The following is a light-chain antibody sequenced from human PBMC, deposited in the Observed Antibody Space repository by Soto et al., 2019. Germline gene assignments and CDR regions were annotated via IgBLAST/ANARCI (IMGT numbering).Light chain of an antibody. CDR1: SGHSNYA. CDR2: LNSDGSH. CDR3: QTWGSGIVV. Sequence: QLVLTQSPSASASLGASVKLTCTLSSGHSNYAIAWHQQQSEKGPRYLMKLNSDGSHSKGDGLPDRFSGYSSGAERYLTISRLQSDDEADYYCQTWGSGIVVFGGGTKVTVL. J-gene: IGLJ2*01. V-gene: IGLV4-69*01.